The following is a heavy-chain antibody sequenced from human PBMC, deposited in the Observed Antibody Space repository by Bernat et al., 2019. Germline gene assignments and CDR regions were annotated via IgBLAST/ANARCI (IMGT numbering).Heavy chain of an antibody. CDR3: VRGGSSSLWARQENWFDP. CDR2: TYYRSKWYN. Sequence: QVQLQQSGPGLVKPSQTLSLTCAISGDSVSSNSAAWNWIRQSPSRGLEWLGRTYYRSKWYNDYAVSVKSRITINPDTSKNQFSLQLNSVTPEDTAVYYCVRGGSSSLWARQENWFDPWGQGTLVTVSS. V-gene: IGHV6-1*01. CDR1: GDSVSSNSAA. J-gene: IGHJ5*02. D-gene: IGHD6-13*01.